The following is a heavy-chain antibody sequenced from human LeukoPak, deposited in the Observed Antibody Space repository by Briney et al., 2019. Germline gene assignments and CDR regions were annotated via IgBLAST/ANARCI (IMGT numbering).Heavy chain of an antibody. D-gene: IGHD3-9*01. CDR2: IYYSGST. CDR1: GGSFSGYY. Sequence: PSETLSLTCAVYGGSFSGYYWSWLRQPPGKGLEWIGYIYYSGSTNYNPSLKSRVTISVDTSKNQFSLKLSSVTAADTAVYYCARTTRLVYFDYWGQGTLVTVSS. CDR3: ARTTRLVYFDY. J-gene: IGHJ4*02. V-gene: IGHV4-59*01.